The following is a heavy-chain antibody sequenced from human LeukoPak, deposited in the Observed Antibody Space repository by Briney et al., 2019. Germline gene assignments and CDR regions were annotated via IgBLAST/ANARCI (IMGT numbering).Heavy chain of an antibody. J-gene: IGHJ6*03. Sequence: GGSLRLSCAASGFTFSSYAMSWVRPAPGKGLEWVSAISGSGGSTYYADSVKGRFTISRDNSKNTLYLQMNSLRAEDTAVYYCAKAGGFAAYYYYNMDVCGKGATVTV. CDR3: AKAGGFAAYYYYNMDV. CDR2: ISGSGGST. CDR1: GFTFSSYA. V-gene: IGHV3-23*01. D-gene: IGHD3-10*01.